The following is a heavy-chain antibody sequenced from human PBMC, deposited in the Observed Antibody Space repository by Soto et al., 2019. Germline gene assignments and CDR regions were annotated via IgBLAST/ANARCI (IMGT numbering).Heavy chain of an antibody. D-gene: IGHD3-22*01. CDR2: IYHSGST. CDR3: ARAYHDSSGYFNWFDP. J-gene: IGHJ5*02. Sequence: SETLSLTCAVSGGSISSGGYSWSWIRQPPGKGLEWIGYIYHSGSTYYNPSLKSRVTISVDRSKNQFSLKLSSVTAADTAVYYCARAYHDSSGYFNWFDPWGQGTLVTVSS. V-gene: IGHV4-30-2*01. CDR1: GGSISSGGYS.